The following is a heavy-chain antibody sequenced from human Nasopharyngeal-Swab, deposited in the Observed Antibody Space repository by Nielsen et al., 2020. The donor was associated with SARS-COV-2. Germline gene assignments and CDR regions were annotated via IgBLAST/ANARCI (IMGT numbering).Heavy chain of an antibody. J-gene: IGHJ6*02. Sequence: ASVKVSCKASGYTFTSYDINWVRQATGQGLEWMGWINPNSGGTNYAQKFQGRVTMTRDTSISTAYMELSRLRSDDTAVYYCAREPQDYYYYYYGMDVWGQGTTVTVSS. V-gene: IGHV1-2*02. CDR1: GYTFTSYD. CDR2: INPNSGGT. CDR3: AREPQDYYYYYYGMDV.